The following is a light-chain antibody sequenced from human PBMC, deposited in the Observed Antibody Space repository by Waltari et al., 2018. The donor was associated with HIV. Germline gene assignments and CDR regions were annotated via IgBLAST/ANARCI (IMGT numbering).Light chain of an antibody. CDR3: AAAWDDSLNGPV. Sequence: QSVLTQPPSVSEAPRQRVTISCSGSSSNIGNNAVNWYQQPPGKAPKLLTYFDVLLPSGVSDRFSGSKSGTSASLAISGLQSEDEADYYCAAAWDDSLNGPVFGGGTKLTVL. CDR2: FDV. V-gene: IGLV1-36*01. J-gene: IGLJ2*01. CDR1: SSNIGNNA.